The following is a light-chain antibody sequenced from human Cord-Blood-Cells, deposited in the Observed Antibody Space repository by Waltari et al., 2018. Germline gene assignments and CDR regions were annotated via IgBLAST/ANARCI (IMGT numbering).Light chain of an antibody. CDR3: QQSYSTLT. Sequence: DIQMTQSPSSLSASVGDSVTITCRANQSISSYLNWYQQKPGKAPKLQIYAASSLKSGVPSRFSGSGSGTDFTLTISSLQPEDFATYYCQQSYSTLTFGGGTKVEIK. J-gene: IGKJ4*01. V-gene: IGKV1-39*01. CDR1: QSISSY. CDR2: AAS.